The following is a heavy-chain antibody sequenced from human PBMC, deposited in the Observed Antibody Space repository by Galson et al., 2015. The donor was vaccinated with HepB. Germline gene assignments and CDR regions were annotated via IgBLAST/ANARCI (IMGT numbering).Heavy chain of an antibody. J-gene: IGHJ4*02. CDR2: INPSNGHT. Sequence: SVKVSCKASGYTFTGHYIHWVRQAPGQGLEYMGWINPSNGHTNYAQKFQDKVTMTRDTSINTAYMELSSLISDDTAVYYCARGGGVVVRGTNPPFAYWGQGTLVTVSS. CDR3: ARGGGVVVRGTNPPFAY. V-gene: IGHV1-2*02. D-gene: IGHD2-2*01. CDR1: GYTFTGHY.